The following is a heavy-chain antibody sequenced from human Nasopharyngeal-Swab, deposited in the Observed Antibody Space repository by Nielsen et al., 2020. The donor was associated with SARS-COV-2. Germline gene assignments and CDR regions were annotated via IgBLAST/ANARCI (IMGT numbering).Heavy chain of an antibody. Sequence: GESLKISCAASGFTFNSYTMTWVRQAPGKGLEWVSSIISSSSYIYYADSVKGRFTISRDSAKKSVFLQMTSLRAEDTAVYYCTRDRIVDPDMVRTLSGFDYWGQGTQVTVTS. CDR2: IISSSSYI. D-gene: IGHD3-10*01. V-gene: IGHV3-21*01. CDR1: GFTFNSYT. J-gene: IGHJ4*02. CDR3: TRDRIVDPDMVRTLSGFDY.